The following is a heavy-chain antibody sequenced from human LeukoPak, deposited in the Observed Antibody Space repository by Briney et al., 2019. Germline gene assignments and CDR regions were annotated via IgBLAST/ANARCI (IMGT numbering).Heavy chain of an antibody. CDR2: ISGSGGST. J-gene: IGHJ4*02. V-gene: IGHV3-23*01. Sequence: GGSLRLSCAASGFTFSSYAMSWVRQAPGKGLEWVSAISGSGGSTYYADSVKGRFTISRDNAKNSLYLQMNSLRAEDTAVYYCARYGSSWYKDYWGQGTLVTVSS. CDR1: GFTFSSYA. D-gene: IGHD6-13*01. CDR3: ARYGSSWYKDY.